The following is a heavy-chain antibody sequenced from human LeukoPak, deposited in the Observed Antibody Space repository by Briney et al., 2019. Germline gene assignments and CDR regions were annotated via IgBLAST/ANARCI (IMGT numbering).Heavy chain of an antibody. J-gene: IGHJ4*02. D-gene: IGHD1-26*01. CDR1: GFTFSSYW. CDR3: AREISGGSYCDH. CDR2: INNDETTT. Sequence: GGSLRLSCAASGFTFSSYWMHWVRQAPGKGLVWVSSINNDETTTSYADSVKGRFSISRDNAKNTLYLQMNSLRDEDTAVYYCAREISGGSYCDHWGQGSLVTVSS. V-gene: IGHV3-74*01.